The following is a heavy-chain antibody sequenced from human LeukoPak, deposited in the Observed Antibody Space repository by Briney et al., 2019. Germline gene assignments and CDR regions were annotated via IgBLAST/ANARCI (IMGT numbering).Heavy chain of an antibody. V-gene: IGHV3-21*01. D-gene: IGHD2-21*02. CDR3: ARDSGLAYCGGDCFFDD. Sequence: GGSLRLSCAASGFTFSSYSMNWVRQAPGKGLEWVSSISSSSSYIYYADSVKGRFTISRDNAKNSLYLQMNSLRAEDTAVYYCARDSGLAYCGGDCFFDDWGQGTLVTVSS. J-gene: IGHJ4*02. CDR2: ISSSSSYI. CDR1: GFTFSSYS.